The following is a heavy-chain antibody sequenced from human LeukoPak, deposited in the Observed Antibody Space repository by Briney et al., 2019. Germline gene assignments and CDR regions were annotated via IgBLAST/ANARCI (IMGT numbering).Heavy chain of an antibody. Sequence: GASVKVSCKASGYTFISYYIHWVRQAPGQGLEWMGIINPGGGSTTYAQKFQGRVTMTRDASTSTVYRELSSLRSEDRAIYYCERGGDNSCFDYWGQGTLVTVSS. D-gene: IGHD4-23*01. CDR1: GYTFISYY. J-gene: IGHJ4*02. CDR3: ERGGDNSCFDY. CDR2: INPGGGST. V-gene: IGHV1-46*01.